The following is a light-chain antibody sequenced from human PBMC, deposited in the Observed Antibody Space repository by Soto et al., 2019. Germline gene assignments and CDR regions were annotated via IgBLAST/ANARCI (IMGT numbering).Light chain of an antibody. V-gene: IGKV1-39*01. CDR2: AAS. CDR3: QQSYSTLT. J-gene: IGKJ3*01. Sequence: DIQMTQSPSSLSASVGDRVTITCRASQSIRSYLNWYQQKPGKAPKLLIYAASSLQSGVPSRFSGSGSGTDFTLTISSLQPEDSANYYGQQSYSTLTFGPGTKVDIK. CDR1: QSIRSY.